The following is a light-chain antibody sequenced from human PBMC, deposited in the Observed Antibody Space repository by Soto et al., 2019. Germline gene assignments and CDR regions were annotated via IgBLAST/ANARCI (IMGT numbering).Light chain of an antibody. CDR2: AAS. V-gene: IGKV1-39*01. Sequence: DIQMTQSPSSLSASGGDRVTITCRASQSISNYLNWYQQRPGKAPKLLISAASRLQSGVPSRFSGSGSGTDFTLTIGSLQPEDFATYYCQQSYGTPPTFGPGTKVDVK. J-gene: IGKJ3*01. CDR3: QQSYGTPPT. CDR1: QSISNY.